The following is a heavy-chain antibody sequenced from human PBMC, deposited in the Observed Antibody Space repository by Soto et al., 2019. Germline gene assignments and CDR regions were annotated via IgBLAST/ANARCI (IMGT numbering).Heavy chain of an antibody. CDR3: ARHGARYDFWSGYHAFDI. CDR1: GGSISSSSYY. Sequence: SETLSLTCTVSGGSISSSSYYWGWIRQPPGKWLEWIGSIYYSGSTYYNPSLKSRVTISVDTSKNQFSLKLSSVTAADTAVYYCARHGARYDFWSGYHAFDIWGQGTMVTV. CDR2: IYYSGST. D-gene: IGHD3-3*01. V-gene: IGHV4-39*01. J-gene: IGHJ3*02.